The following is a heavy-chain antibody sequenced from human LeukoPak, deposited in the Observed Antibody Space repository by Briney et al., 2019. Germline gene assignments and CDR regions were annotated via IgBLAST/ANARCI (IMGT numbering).Heavy chain of an antibody. J-gene: IGHJ5*02. Sequence: SETLSLTCTVSGGSISSYYWSWIRQPAGKGLEWIGRMYTSGSTNYNPSLKSRVTMSVGTSKNQFSLNLTSVTAADTAVYYCARGGSWYGSWFDPWGQGTLVTVSS. CDR1: GGSISSYY. CDR2: MYTSGST. CDR3: ARGGSWYGSWFDP. V-gene: IGHV4-4*07. D-gene: IGHD6-13*01.